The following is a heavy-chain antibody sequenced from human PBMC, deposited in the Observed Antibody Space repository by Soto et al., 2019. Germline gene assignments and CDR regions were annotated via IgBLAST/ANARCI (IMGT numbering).Heavy chain of an antibody. V-gene: IGHV3-48*03. CDR2: ISSSGSTI. CDR3: PSRGGKVPAADFDY. J-gene: IGHJ4*02. D-gene: IGHD2-2*01. Sequence: EVQLVESGGGLVQPGGSLRLSCAASGFTFSSYEMNWVRQAPGKGLEWGSYISSSGSTIYYADSVKGRFTISRDNAKNSLHLQMNSLRAEDKAVYYCPSRGGKVPAADFDYWGQGTLVTVSS. CDR1: GFTFSSYE.